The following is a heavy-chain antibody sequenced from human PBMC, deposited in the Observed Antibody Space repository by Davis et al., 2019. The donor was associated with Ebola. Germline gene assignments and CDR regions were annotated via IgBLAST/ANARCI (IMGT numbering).Heavy chain of an antibody. D-gene: IGHD1-26*01. CDR1: GFTFGSYS. Sequence: GGSLRLSCAASGFTFGSYSMSWVRQAPGKGLEWVSCISTSSTYIYYADSVKGRFTISRDNAKNSLYLQLNSLRAEDTAVYYCARDRSSYGYYYYGMDVWGQGTTVTVSS. CDR3: ARDRSSYGYYYYGMDV. J-gene: IGHJ6*02. CDR2: ISTSSTYI. V-gene: IGHV3-21*01.